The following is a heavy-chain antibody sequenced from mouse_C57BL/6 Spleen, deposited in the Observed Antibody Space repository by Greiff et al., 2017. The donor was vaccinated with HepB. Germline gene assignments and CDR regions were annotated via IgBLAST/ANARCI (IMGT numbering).Heavy chain of an antibody. CDR1: GYTFTDYY. D-gene: IGHD2-3*01. CDR3: ARQIYDGYQVFAY. CDR2: INPYNGGT. V-gene: IGHV1-19*01. Sequence: EVQLQQSGPVLVKPGASVKMSCKASGYTFTDYYMNWVKQSHGKSLEWIGVINPYNGGTSYNQKFKGKATLTVDKSSSTAYMELNSLTSEDSAVYYCARQIYDGYQVFAYWGQGTLVTVSA. J-gene: IGHJ3*01.